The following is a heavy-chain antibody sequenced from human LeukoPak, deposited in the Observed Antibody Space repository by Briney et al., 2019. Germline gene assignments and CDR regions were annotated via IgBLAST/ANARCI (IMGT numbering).Heavy chain of an antibody. CDR3: AKDFIVGATRPNYFDY. CDR1: GFTFSSYA. J-gene: IGHJ4*02. V-gene: IGHV3-23*01. Sequence: PGGSLRLSCAASGFTFSSYAMSWVRQAPGKGLEWVSAISGSGGSTYYADSVKGRFTISRENCKNRVYLQMNSLRAEDTAVYYCAKDFIVGATRPNYFDYWGQGTLVTVSS. CDR2: ISGSGGST. D-gene: IGHD1-26*01.